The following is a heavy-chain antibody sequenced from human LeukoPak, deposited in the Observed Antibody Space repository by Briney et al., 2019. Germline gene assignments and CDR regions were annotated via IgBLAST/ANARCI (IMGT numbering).Heavy chain of an antibody. CDR1: GGSISSYY. CDR2: IYTSGST. J-gene: IGHJ6*03. CDR3: ARLGYCSSTSCYRPPAYYYYYMDV. D-gene: IGHD2-2*01. Sequence: PSETLSLTCTVSGGSISSYYWSWIRQPAGKGLEWIGRIYTSGSTNYNPSLKSRVTMSVDTSKNQFSLKLSSVTAADTAVYYCARLGYCSSTSCYRPPAYYYYYMDVWGKGTTVTVSS. V-gene: IGHV4-4*07.